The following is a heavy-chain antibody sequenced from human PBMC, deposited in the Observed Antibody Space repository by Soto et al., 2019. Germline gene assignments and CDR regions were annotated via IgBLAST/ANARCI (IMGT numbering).Heavy chain of an antibody. D-gene: IGHD5-12*01. J-gene: IGHJ4*02. Sequence: SETLSLTCTVSGGSISISSYYWCWIRQPPGKGLEWIGSIYYSGSTYYNPSLKSRVTISVDTSKNQFSLKLSSVTAADTAVYYCARDSSGYDSDYWGQGTLVTVSS. CDR1: GGSISISSYY. CDR3: ARDSSGYDSDY. V-gene: IGHV4-39*07. CDR2: IYYSGST.